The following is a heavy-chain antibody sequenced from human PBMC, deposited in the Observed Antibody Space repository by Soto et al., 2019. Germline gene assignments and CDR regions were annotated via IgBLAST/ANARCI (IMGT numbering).Heavy chain of an antibody. CDR2: IWYDGSNK. Sequence: SLRLSCAASGFTFSSYGMHWVRQAPGKGLEWVAVIWYDGSNKYYADSVKGRFTISRDNSKNTLYLQMNSLRAEDTAVYYCARDRIALNAFDIWGQGTMVPVSS. V-gene: IGHV3-33*01. CDR1: GFTFSSYG. CDR3: ARDRIALNAFDI. J-gene: IGHJ3*02.